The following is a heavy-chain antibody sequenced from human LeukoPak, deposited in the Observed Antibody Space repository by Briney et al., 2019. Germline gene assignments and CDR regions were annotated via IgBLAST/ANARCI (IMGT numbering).Heavy chain of an antibody. CDR1: GGFISSYY. D-gene: IGHD6-19*01. V-gene: IGHV4-4*07. CDR2: IYTSGST. J-gene: IGHJ6*02. CDR3: ARFVSKWLVWDHYYYYGMDV. Sequence: TPSETLSLTCTVSGGFISSYYWSWIRQPGGKGLEWIGRIYTSGSTNYNPYLKSRVTMSVDTSKNQFSLKLSSVTAADPAVYYCARFVSKWLVWDHYYYYGMDVWGQGTTVTVSS.